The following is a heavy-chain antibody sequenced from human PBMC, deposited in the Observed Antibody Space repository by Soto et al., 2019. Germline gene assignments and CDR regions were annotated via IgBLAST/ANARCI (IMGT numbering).Heavy chain of an antibody. CDR1: GFTFSSYA. CDR3: ARDRRYVTSTIDYYYYYGMDV. D-gene: IGHD2-2*01. CDR2: ISYDGSNK. J-gene: IGHJ6*02. Sequence: QVQLVESGGGVVQPGRSLRLSCAASGFTFSSYAMHWVRQAPGKGLEWVAVISYDGSNKYYADSVKGRFTISRDNSKNTLYLQMNSLRAEDTAVYYCARDRRYVTSTIDYYYYYGMDVWGQGTTVTASS. V-gene: IGHV3-30-3*01.